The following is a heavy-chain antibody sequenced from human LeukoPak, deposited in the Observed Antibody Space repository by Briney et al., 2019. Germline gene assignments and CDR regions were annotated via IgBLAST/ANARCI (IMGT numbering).Heavy chain of an antibody. V-gene: IGHV3-23*01. CDR1: GFTFSSYS. J-gene: IGHJ6*03. D-gene: IGHD6-6*01. CDR2: ISGSGGST. CDR3: AKEDSSSHYYYYYYMDV. Sequence: PGGSLRLSCAASGFTFSSYSMSWVRQAPGKGLEWVSAISGSGGSTYYADSVKGRFTISRDNSKNTLYLQMNCLRAEDTAVYYCAKEDSSSHYYYYYYMDVWGKGTTVTVSS.